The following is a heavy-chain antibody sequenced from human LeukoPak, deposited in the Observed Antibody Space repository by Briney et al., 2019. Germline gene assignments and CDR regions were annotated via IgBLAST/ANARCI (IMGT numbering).Heavy chain of an antibody. CDR2: IKEDGSEE. V-gene: IGHV3-7*01. J-gene: IGHJ4*02. CDR3: ASDASSDSSAYWFDY. Sequence: GGSLRLSCAASGFTLGHYWMTWVRQAPGKGLEWVANIKEDGSEEYYVDSVKGRFTISRDNAKNSLYLQMNSLRAEDTAVYYCASDASSDSSAYWFDYWGQGTPVTVSS. D-gene: IGHD3-22*01. CDR1: GFTLGHYW.